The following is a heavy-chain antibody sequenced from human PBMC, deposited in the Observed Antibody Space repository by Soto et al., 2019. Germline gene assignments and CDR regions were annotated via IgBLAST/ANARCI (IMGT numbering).Heavy chain of an antibody. CDR2: IIPIFGTA. Sequence: GASVKVSCKASGGTFSSYAISWVRQAPGQGLDWMGGIIPIFGTANYAQKFQGRVTITADESTSTAYMELSSLRSEDTAVYYCARKGHDSSDNYYYYYGMDVWGQGTTVTVSS. D-gene: IGHD3-22*01. CDR3: ARKGHDSSDNYYYYYGMDV. V-gene: IGHV1-69*13. J-gene: IGHJ6*02. CDR1: GGTFSSYA.